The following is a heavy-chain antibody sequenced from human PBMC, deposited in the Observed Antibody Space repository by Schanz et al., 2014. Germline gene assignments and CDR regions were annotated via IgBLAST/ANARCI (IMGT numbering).Heavy chain of an antibody. CDR1: GFTFSSYA. CDR2: ISNDGSIK. D-gene: IGHD2-15*01. V-gene: IGHV3-30-3*01. J-gene: IGHJ6*02. CDR3: AKGMGYCSGGTCYDYYYYGVDV. Sequence: QVQLVESGGGVVQPGRSLRLSCAASGFTFSSYAMHWVRQAPGKGLEWVALISNDGSIKYYADSVEGRFTISRDNSRNTLYLQMNSLRTEDTAVFYCAKGMGYCSGGTCYDYYYYGVDVWGQGTTVTVSS.